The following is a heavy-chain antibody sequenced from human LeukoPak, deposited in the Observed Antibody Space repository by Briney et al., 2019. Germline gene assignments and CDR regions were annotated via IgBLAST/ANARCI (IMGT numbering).Heavy chain of an antibody. V-gene: IGHV3-23*01. Sequence: PSETLSLTCAVYGGSFSGYYWSWVRQAPGKGLEWVSAIRGSGGSTYYADSVKGRFTISRDNSKNTLYLQMNSLRAEDTAVYYCAIYNWGSRFDYWGQGTLVTVSS. D-gene: IGHD7-27*01. CDR2: IRGSGGST. J-gene: IGHJ4*02. CDR3: AIYNWGSRFDY. CDR1: GGSFSGYY.